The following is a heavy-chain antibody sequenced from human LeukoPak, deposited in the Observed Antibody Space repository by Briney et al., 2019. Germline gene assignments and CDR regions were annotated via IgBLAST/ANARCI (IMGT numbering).Heavy chain of an antibody. CDR1: GGSFSGYY. D-gene: IGHD4-11*01. CDR2: IYYTGGT. Sequence: PSETLSLTCAVYGGSFSGYYWGWIRQPPEKGLEWIGSIYYTGGTYYSPSLKSRVTISVDTSENQFSLKLSSVTAADTAVYYCARHGGTRVTLVEVYYFDYWGQGTLVTVSS. CDR3: ARHGGTRVTLVEVYYFDY. V-gene: IGHV4-39*01. J-gene: IGHJ4*02.